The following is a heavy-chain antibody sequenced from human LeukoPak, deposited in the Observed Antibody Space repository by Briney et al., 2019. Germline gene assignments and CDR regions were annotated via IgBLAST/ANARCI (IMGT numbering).Heavy chain of an antibody. CDR3: AKGAGGFSYYNWFDP. J-gene: IGHJ5*02. CDR2: IYYSGTT. D-gene: IGHD5-18*01. Sequence: SETLSLTCTVSGGSISSSPYYWGWIRQPPGKRLEWIGSIYYSGTTHYNPSLESRVTISVDTSKNQFSLKLASVTAADTAIYYCAKGAGGFSYYNWFDPWGQGTLVTVSS. V-gene: IGHV4-39*07. CDR1: GGSISSSPYY.